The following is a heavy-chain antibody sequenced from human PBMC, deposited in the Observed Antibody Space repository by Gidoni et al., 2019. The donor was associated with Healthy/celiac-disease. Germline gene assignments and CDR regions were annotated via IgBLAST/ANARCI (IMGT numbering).Heavy chain of an antibody. CDR3: ARSLTYSSGWYRDTPDYDY. CDR2: TYYRSKWYN. J-gene: IGHJ4*02. D-gene: IGHD6-19*01. CDR1: GDSVSSNSDA. Sequence: QVQQQQSGPGLVKPSQTLSLTCAISGDSVSSNSDAWNWIRQSPSRGLEWLGRTYYRSKWYNDYAVSVKSRITINPDTSKNQFSLQLNSVTPEDTAVYYCARSLTYSSGWYRDTPDYDYWGQGTLVTVSS. V-gene: IGHV6-1*01.